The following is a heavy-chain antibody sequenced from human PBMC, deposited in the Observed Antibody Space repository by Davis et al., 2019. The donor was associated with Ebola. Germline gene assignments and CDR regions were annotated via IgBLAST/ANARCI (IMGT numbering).Heavy chain of an antibody. V-gene: IGHV4-34*01. D-gene: IGHD3-10*01. Sequence: MPSETLSLTCAVYGGSFSGYYWTWIRQPPGKGLAWIGEINYSGRTNYNPSLNSRVTISVATSKNQFSLKLSSVTAADTAVYYCARGGGFGGYGMDVWGQGTTVTVSS. CDR2: INYSGRT. CDR3: ARGGGFGGYGMDV. CDR1: GGSFSGYY. J-gene: IGHJ6*02.